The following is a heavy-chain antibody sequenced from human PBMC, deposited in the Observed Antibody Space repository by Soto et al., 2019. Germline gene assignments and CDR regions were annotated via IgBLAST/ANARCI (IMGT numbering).Heavy chain of an antibody. D-gene: IGHD2-2*01. J-gene: IGHJ6*02. CDR1: GFTFSSYW. CDR2: INSDGSST. CDR3: ARDDIVVVPADMGYYYYGMDV. V-gene: IGHV3-74*01. Sequence: PGGSLRLSCAASGFTFSSYWMHWVRQAPGKGLVWVSRINSDGSSTSYADSVKGRFTISRDNAKNTLYLQMNSLRAEDTAVYYCARDDIVVVPADMGYYYYGMDVWGQGTTVTVSS.